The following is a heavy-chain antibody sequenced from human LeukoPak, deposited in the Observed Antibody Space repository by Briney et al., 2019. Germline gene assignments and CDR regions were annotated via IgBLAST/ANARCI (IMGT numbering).Heavy chain of an antibody. CDR3: AREGIAVAGSFDY. J-gene: IGHJ4*02. D-gene: IGHD6-19*01. Sequence: GGSLRPSCAASGFTFSSYWMHWVRQAPGKGLVWVSRINSDGSSTSYADSVKGRFTISRDNAKNTLYLQMNSLRAEDTAVYYCAREGIAVAGSFDYWGQGTLVTVSS. V-gene: IGHV3-74*01. CDR1: GFTFSSYW. CDR2: INSDGSST.